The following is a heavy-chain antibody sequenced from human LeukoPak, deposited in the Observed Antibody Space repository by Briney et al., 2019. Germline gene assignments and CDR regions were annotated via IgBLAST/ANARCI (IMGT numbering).Heavy chain of an antibody. V-gene: IGHV3-48*01. CDR3: AKDSVAGPYYFDY. J-gene: IGHJ4*02. CDR1: GFTFSSYS. D-gene: IGHD6-19*01. Sequence: GGSLRLSCAASGFTFSSYSMNWVRQAPGKGLEWVSYISSSSSTIYYADSVKGRFALSRDNAKNSLYLQMNSLRAEDTAVYYCAKDSVAGPYYFDYWGQGTLVTVSS. CDR2: ISSSSSTI.